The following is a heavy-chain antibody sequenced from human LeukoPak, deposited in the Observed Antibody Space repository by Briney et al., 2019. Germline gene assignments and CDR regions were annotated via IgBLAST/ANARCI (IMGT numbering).Heavy chain of an antibody. J-gene: IGHJ4*02. V-gene: IGHV3-7*01. CDR1: GFTFSSYW. D-gene: IGHD2-2*01. CDR2: IKQDGSEK. Sequence: GGSLRLSCAASGFTFSSYWMSWVRQAPGKGLEWVANIKQDGSEKYYVDSVKGRFTISRDNAKNSLYLQMNSLRAEDTAVYYCARLAHIVVVPAAIYFDYWGQGTLVTVSS. CDR3: ARLAHIVVVPAAIYFDY.